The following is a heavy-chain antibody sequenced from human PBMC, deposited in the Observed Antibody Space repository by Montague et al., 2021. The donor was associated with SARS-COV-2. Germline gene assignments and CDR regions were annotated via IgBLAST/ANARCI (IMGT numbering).Heavy chain of an antibody. J-gene: IGHJ4*02. V-gene: IGHV3-48*02. Sequence: SLRLSCAASGFTFSRYSMIWVRQAPGKGLEWVSYMSSTTSSIYYADSVKGRFTISRDNAKNSLYLQMNSLRDEDTAVYYCAGEYSSSRDIDCWGQGTQVTVSS. CDR1: GFTFSRYS. CDR2: MSSTTSSI. CDR3: AGEYSSSRDIDC. D-gene: IGHD6-6*01.